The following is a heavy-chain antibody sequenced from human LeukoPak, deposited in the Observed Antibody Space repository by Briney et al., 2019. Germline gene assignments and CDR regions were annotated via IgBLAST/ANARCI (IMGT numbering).Heavy chain of an antibody. J-gene: IGHJ4*02. CDR2: ISYDGSNK. V-gene: IGHV3-30*18. CDR3: AKSRGKEDYYFDY. CDR1: GFTFSSYG. Sequence: PGGSLRLSCAASGFTFSSYGMHWVRQAPGKGLEWVAVISYDGSNKYYADSVKGRFTISRDNSKNTLYLQMNSLRAEDTAVYYCAKSRGKEDYYFDYWGQGTLVTVSS.